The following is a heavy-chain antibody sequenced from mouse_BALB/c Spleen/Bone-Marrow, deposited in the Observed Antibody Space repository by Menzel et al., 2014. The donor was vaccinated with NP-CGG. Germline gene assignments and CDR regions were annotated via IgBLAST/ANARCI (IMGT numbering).Heavy chain of an antibody. CDR2: ISSGGGST. D-gene: IGHD1-1*01. CDR1: GFAFSSYD. J-gene: IGHJ4*01. V-gene: IGHV5-12-1*01. CDR3: ARPLYYYGSSPFYAMDY. Sequence: EVQRVESGGGFVKPGGSLKLSCAASGFAFSSYDMSWVRQTPEKRLEWVAYISSGGGSTYYPDTVKGRFTISRDNAKNTLYLQMSSLKSEDTAMYYCARPLYYYGSSPFYAMDYWGQGTSVTVSS.